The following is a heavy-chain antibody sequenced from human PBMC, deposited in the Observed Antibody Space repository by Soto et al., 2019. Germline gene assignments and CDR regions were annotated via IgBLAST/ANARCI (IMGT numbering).Heavy chain of an antibody. J-gene: IGHJ4*02. CDR3: ARDTIKGSGKGLVDY. D-gene: IGHD3-10*01. CDR2: ISGNGGTT. V-gene: IGHV3-64D*06. CDR1: GFTFNSYA. Sequence: PGGSLRLSCSASGFTFNSYAMHWVRQAPGKGLEYVSAISGNGGTTYYADSVKGRFTISRDNSKNTVYLQMSSLGAEDMAVYYCARDTIKGSGKGLVDYWGQGTLVTVSS.